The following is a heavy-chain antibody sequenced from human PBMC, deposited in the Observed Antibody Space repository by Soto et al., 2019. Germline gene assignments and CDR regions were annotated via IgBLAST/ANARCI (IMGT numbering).Heavy chain of an antibody. CDR2: ISYDGSNK. CDR1: GFTFSSYG. Sequence: PGGSLRLSCAASGFTFSSYGMHWVRQAPGKGLEWVAVISYDGSNKYYADSVKGRFTISRDNSKNTLYLQMNSLRAEDTAVYYCAKVAAMAAAGTLFDYWGQGTLVTVSS. D-gene: IGHD6-13*01. J-gene: IGHJ4*02. CDR3: AKVAAMAAAGTLFDY. V-gene: IGHV3-30*18.